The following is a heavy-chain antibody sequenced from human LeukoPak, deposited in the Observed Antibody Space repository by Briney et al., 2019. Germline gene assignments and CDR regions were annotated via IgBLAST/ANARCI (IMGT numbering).Heavy chain of an antibody. CDR1: GGSISSSYYY. CDR2: VYYSGST. CDR3: ARIENYYYYYYMDV. Sequence: SETLSLTCTVSGGSISSSYYYWGWIRQPPGQGLEWIGSVYYSGSTYYNPSLKSRVTISVDTSKNQFSLNLSSVTAADTAVYYCARIENYYYYYYMDVWGKGTTVTVSS. J-gene: IGHJ6*03. V-gene: IGHV4-39*01.